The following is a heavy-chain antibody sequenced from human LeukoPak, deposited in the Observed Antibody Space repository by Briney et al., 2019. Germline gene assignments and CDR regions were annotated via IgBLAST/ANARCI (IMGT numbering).Heavy chain of an antibody. CDR3: ATPSRLVLYYFDY. J-gene: IGHJ4*02. CDR2: FDPEDGET. D-gene: IGHD6-19*01. CDR1: GYTLTELS. V-gene: IGHV1-24*01. Sequence: ASVNVFCKVSGYTLTELSMHLGRQATGKGLEWMGGFDPEDGETIYAQKFQGRVTMTEDTSTDTAYMELSSLRSEDTAVYYCATPSRLVLYYFDYWGQGTLVTVSS.